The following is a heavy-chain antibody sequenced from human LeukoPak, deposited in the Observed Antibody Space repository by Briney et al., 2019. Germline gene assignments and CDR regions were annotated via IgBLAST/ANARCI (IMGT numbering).Heavy chain of an antibody. V-gene: IGHV3-74*01. CDR2: INSDGINT. CDR1: GFTFSSYG. Sequence: GGCLRLSCAASGFTFSSYGMHWVRQAPGKGLVWVSRINSDGINTSYADSVKGRFTISRDNAKNTLNLQMNSQRAEDTAVYYCARDLGQYYDTSDNWFDPWGQGTLVTVSS. D-gene: IGHD3-22*01. J-gene: IGHJ5*02. CDR3: ARDLGQYYDTSDNWFDP.